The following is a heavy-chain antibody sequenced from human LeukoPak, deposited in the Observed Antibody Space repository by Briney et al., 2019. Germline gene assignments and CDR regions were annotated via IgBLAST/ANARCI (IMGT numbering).Heavy chain of an antibody. CDR2: IYYSGST. Sequence: SETLSLTCTVSGGSISSYYWSWIRQPPGKGLEWIGYIYYSGSTNYNPSLKSRVTISVDTSKNQFSLKLSSVTAADTAVYYCARGPGIAAAAFYYMDVWGKGTTVTVSS. V-gene: IGHV4-59*08. J-gene: IGHJ6*03. D-gene: IGHD6-13*01. CDR1: GGSISSYY. CDR3: ARGPGIAAAAFYYMDV.